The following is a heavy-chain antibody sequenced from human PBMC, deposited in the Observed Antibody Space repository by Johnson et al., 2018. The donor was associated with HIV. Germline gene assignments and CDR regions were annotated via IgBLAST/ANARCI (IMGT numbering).Heavy chain of an antibody. CDR3: TTGAFHAYDM. CDR2: ISWNGGSR. J-gene: IGHJ3*02. D-gene: IGHD2/OR15-2a*01. Sequence: VQLVESGGGLVQPGGSLRLSCAASGFTFDDYAMHWVRLAPGKGLEWVSGISWNGGSRDYADSVKGRFTISRDNGKNSLSLQMNSLRAEDTAVYYCTTGAFHAYDMWGQGTMVTVSS. V-gene: IGHV3-9*01. CDR1: GFTFDDYA.